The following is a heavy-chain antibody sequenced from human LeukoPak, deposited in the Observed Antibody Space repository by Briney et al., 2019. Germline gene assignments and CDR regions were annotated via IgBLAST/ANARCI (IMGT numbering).Heavy chain of an antibody. D-gene: IGHD4-17*01. J-gene: IGHJ4*02. CDR3: ARSSSSAGDYAPDY. CDR1: GGSISSSSYY. V-gene: IGHV4-39*07. CDR2: IYYSGST. Sequence: PSETLSLTCTVSGGSISSSSYYWGWIRQPPGKGLEWIGSIYYSGSTYYNPSLKSRVTISVDTSKNQFSLKLSSVTAADTAVYYCARSSSSAGDYAPDYWGQGTLVTVSS.